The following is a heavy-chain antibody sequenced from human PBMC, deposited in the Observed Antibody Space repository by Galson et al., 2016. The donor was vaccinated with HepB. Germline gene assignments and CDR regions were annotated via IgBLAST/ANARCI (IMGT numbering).Heavy chain of an antibody. J-gene: IGHJ4*02. CDR2: TYYESKWYR. CDR3: ARNYYGSGGYYTLFDY. CDR1: GDSVSSHSAA. V-gene: IGHV6-1*01. Sequence: CAISGDSVSSHSAAWNWIRQSPSRGLEWLGRTYYESKWYRDYAVSVESRIAINADTSKNQFSLQLNSVTPEDTALYYCARNYYGSGGYYTLFDYWGQGTPVTVSS. D-gene: IGHD3-10*01.